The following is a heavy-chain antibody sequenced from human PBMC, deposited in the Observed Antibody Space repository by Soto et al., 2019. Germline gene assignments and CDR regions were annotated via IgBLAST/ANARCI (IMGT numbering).Heavy chain of an antibody. V-gene: IGHV2-70*01. D-gene: IGHD4-17*01. CDR2: IDWDDDK. CDR3: ARTAMTTVTSYYYYGMDV. J-gene: IGHJ6*02. CDR1: GFSLRTSGMC. Sequence: SGPTLVNPTQTLTLTCTFSGFSLRTSGMCVSWIRQPPGKALEWLALIDWDDDKYYSTSLKTRLTISKDTSKNQVVLTMTNMDPVDTATYYCARTAMTTVTSYYYYGMDVWGQGTTVTVSS.